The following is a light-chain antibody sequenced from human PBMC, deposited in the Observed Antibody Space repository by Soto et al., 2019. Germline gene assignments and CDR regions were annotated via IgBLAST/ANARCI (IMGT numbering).Light chain of an antibody. CDR2: DAS. J-gene: IGKJ2*02. Sequence: QMTQSPSSLSASVGDRVTITCQARQDITNYLIWYQQKPGKAPKLLIYDASSLGTGVSSRFSGSGSGTHFTLTISSLQPEDIATYYCQQFDSVPCTFGQGTKLEMK. CDR1: QDITNY. V-gene: IGKV1-33*01. CDR3: QQFDSVPCT.